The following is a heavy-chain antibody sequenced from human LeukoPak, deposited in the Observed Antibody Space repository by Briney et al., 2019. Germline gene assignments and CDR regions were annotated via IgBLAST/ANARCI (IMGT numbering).Heavy chain of an antibody. CDR2: INHSGST. Sequence: SETLSLTCAVYGGSFSGYYWSWIRQPPGKGLEWIGEINHSGSTNYNPSLKSRVTISVDTSKNQFSLKLSSVTAADTAVYYCARRRGSGSYYGRGTFDYWGQGTLVTVSS. D-gene: IGHD3-10*01. CDR3: ARRRGSGSYYGRGTFDY. CDR1: GGSFSGYY. V-gene: IGHV4-34*01. J-gene: IGHJ4*02.